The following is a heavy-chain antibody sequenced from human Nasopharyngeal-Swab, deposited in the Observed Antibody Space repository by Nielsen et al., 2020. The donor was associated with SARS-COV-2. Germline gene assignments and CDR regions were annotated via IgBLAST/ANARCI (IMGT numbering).Heavy chain of an antibody. D-gene: IGHD1-26*01. J-gene: IGHJ4*02. V-gene: IGHV3-48*02. CDR1: EFTMSRNV. CDR3: ARDVAIVGATLEN. CDR2: ISSSSSTS. Sequence: GGPLRLSCAAPEFTMSRNVMPWVRQAPRKGLEWVAYISSSSSTSYYADSVKGRFTISRDNPKNSLYLQMNSLRDEDTALYYCARDVAIVGATLENWGQGTLVTVSS.